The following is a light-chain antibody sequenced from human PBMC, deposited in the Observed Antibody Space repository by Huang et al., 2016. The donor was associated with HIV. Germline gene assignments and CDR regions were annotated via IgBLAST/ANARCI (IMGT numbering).Light chain of an antibody. J-gene: IGKJ1*01. Sequence: AIRMTQSPSSLSASTGDRVNIPCRASQDINNFLAWYQQKPGKAPNLLIYAASILETGVPSRFSGSGSGTEFNLSISCLQSEDFATYYCQQYYSYRTFGQGTQVEIK. CDR3: QQYYSYRT. V-gene: IGKV1-8*01. CDR2: AAS. CDR1: QDINNF.